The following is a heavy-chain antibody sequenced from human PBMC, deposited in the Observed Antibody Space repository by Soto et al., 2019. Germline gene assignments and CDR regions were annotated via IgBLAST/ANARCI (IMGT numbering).Heavy chain of an antibody. D-gene: IGHD2-8*02. CDR3: AGGVGWPAGV. Sequence: PGGSLRLSCAASGLTFSTYWMHWVRQAPGKGLEWVANINKDASERYYMGSVRGRFTISRDNAKNSLYLHMDSLRAEDTGVYYCAGGVGWPAGVWGQGTMVTVSS. CDR1: GLTFSTYW. CDR2: INKDASER. J-gene: IGHJ3*01. V-gene: IGHV3-7*01.